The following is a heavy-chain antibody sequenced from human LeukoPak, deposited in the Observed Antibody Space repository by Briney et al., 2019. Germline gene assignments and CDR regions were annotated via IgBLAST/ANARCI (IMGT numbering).Heavy chain of an antibody. V-gene: IGHV3-74*01. D-gene: IGHD1-26*01. CDR2: INPAGSST. CDR1: GFTFSSDW. CDR3: ARGVRGSYGTDL. Sequence: GALRLSCAASGFTFSSDWMHWVRQAPGQGLVWVSRINPAGSSTNYADSVKGRFTISRDNAMNTLYLHLNSLRAEDTAMYYCARGVRGSYGTDLWGQGTLVTVSS. J-gene: IGHJ5*02.